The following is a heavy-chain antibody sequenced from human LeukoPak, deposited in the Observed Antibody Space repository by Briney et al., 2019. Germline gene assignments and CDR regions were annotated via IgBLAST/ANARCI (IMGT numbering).Heavy chain of an antibody. V-gene: IGHV4-38-2*01. J-gene: IGHJ4*02. CDR2: IYHSGST. CDR1: GYSISSGYY. Sequence: PSETLSLTCAVSGYSISSGYYWGWIRPPPGKGLEWIGSIYHSGSTYYNPSLKSRVTISVDTSKNQFSLKLSSVTAADTAVYYCARMGYGDPSEYFDYWGQGTLVTVSS. D-gene: IGHD4-17*01. CDR3: ARMGYGDPSEYFDY.